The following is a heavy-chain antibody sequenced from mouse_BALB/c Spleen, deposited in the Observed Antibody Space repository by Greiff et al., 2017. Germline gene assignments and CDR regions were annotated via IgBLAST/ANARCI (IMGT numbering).Heavy chain of an antibody. CDR1: GFTFSSYG. CDR2: ISSGGSYT. D-gene: IGHD6-1*01. J-gene: IGHJ4*01. Sequence: EVKLVESGGDLVKPGGSLKLSCAASGFTFSSYGMSWVRQTPDKRLEWVATISSGGSYTYYPDSVKGRFTISRDNAKNTLYLQMRSLKSEDTAMYYCARRGASYYAMDYWGQGTSVTVSS. V-gene: IGHV5-6*02. CDR3: ARRGASYYAMDY.